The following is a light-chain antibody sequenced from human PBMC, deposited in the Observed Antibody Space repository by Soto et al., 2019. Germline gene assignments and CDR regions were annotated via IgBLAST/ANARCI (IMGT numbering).Light chain of an antibody. CDR3: QQYSTSPPEFT. V-gene: IGKV3-20*01. CDR2: GAS. CDR1: QSVSSNY. Sequence: EIVLTQSPGTLSVSPGERVTLSCRASQSVSSNYLAWYQQRPGQAPRLLIFGASYRATGIPDRFSGSGSGTDLNLTISRLELEDFAVYYCQQYSTSPPEFTFGPGTKVDSK. J-gene: IGKJ3*01.